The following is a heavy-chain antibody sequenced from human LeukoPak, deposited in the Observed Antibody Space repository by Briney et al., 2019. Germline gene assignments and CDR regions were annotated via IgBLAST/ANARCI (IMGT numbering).Heavy chain of an antibody. CDR3: TTSYSSSWYASGTDY. Sequence: GGSLRLSCVASGFTFSRHGMNWVRQAPGKGLEWVSGISPSGDIKYYVDSVKGRFTVSRDNSKNTLYLQINSLRDEDTAVYYCTTSYSSSWYASGTDYWGQGTLVTVSS. V-gene: IGHV3-23*01. J-gene: IGHJ4*02. CDR1: GFTFSRHG. D-gene: IGHD6-13*01. CDR2: ISPSGDIK.